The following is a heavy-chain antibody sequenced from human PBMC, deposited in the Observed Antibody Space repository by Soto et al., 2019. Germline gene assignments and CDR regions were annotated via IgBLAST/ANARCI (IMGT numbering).Heavy chain of an antibody. CDR3: ASQPYYYDSSGYLYGMDV. CDR1: GGTFSSYA. Sequence: SVTVSCKASGGTFSSYAISWVRQAPGQGLEWMGGIIPIFGTANYAQKFQGRVTITADESTSTAYMELSSLRSEDTAVYYCASQPYYYDSSGYLYGMDVWGQGTTVTVSS. J-gene: IGHJ6*02. D-gene: IGHD3-22*01. CDR2: IIPIFGTA. V-gene: IGHV1-69*13.